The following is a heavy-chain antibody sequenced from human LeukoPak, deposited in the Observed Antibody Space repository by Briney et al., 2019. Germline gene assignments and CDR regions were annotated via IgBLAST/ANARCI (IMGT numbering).Heavy chain of an antibody. CDR2: ISSGSTYI. CDR3: ARDPFYYDAAGSDDY. CDR1: EFTFNSYS. J-gene: IGHJ4*02. Sequence: GGSLRLSCAASEFTFNSYSFNWIRQPPGEGLEWVSSISSGSTYIYYSDSVKGRFTVSRDNAKNSLYLQMNNLRAEGTAVYYCARDPFYYDAAGSDDYWGQGTLVTVSS. V-gene: IGHV3-21*01. D-gene: IGHD3-22*01.